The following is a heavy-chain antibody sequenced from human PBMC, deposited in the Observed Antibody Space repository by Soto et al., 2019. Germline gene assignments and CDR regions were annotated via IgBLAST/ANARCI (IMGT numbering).Heavy chain of an antibody. V-gene: IGHV3-48*03. CDR2: ISGSGSTI. CDR1: GFTFSSHE. CDR3: ARGGVY. D-gene: IGHD2-8*01. Sequence: GGSLRLSCEATGFTFSSHEMNWIRQTPGKRLEWIAKISGSGSTINYADSVKDRFTISRDNVRRTLHLQMDSLRVEDTGVYYCARGGVYWGRGTLVTVSS. J-gene: IGHJ1*01.